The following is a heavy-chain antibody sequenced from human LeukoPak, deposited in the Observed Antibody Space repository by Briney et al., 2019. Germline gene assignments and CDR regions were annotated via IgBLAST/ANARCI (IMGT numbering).Heavy chain of an antibody. Sequence: SETLSLTCTVSGGSISSYYWSWIRQPPGKGLEWIGYIYYSGSTNYNPSLKSRVTISLDTSKNQFSLKLTSVTAADTAVYYCARGTPADSLGYWGQGTLVTVSS. CDR2: IYYSGST. CDR3: ARGTPADSLGY. J-gene: IGHJ4*02. V-gene: IGHV4-59*01. CDR1: GGSISSYY. D-gene: IGHD3-16*01.